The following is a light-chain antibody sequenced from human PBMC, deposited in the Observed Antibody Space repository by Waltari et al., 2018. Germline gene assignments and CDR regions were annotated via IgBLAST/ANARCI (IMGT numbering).Light chain of an antibody. CDR2: EVT. Sequence: QSALTQPASVSGSPGQSITISCTGTSSDVGSYNLVSWYQQHPGKAPKLMIYEVTERPSGVSNRFSGSKSDNTASLTIPGLQAEDEADYYCCSHTGSSIYVLGTGTKVTIL. CDR3: CSHTGSSIYV. J-gene: IGLJ1*01. V-gene: IGLV2-23*02. CDR1: SSDVGSYNL.